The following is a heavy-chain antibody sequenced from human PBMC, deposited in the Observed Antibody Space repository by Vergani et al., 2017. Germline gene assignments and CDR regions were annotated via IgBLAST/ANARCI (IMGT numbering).Heavy chain of an antibody. CDR2: IIPMFKTT. D-gene: IGHD3-10*01. CDR1: GDTSRSYD. J-gene: IGHJ6*02. V-gene: IGHV1-69*13. CDR3: AGSGSYYSWGMDV. Sequence: QVHLVQSGAEVRRPGSSVKVSCKASGDTSRSYDITWVRQAPGQGLEWMGRIIPMFKTTDYAQKLQGRVTITADESTRTAYMELSRLRSYDTAVYYCAGSGSYYSWGMDVWGQGTTVTVSS.